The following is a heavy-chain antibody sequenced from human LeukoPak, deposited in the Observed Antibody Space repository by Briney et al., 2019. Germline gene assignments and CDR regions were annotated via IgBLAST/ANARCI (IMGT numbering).Heavy chain of an antibody. Sequence: GVSQSLSCAFSMLIFSIYAMTWVPRARAKGLGCVLSHRVGGENTYYTDSAKGGYTVSRDNSKSTLYLQMNELSADDTAIYYCAKDPFMTSHFYMDVWGKGTTVTVSS. D-gene: IGHD4-11*01. CDR2: HRVGGENT. CDR3: AKDPFMTSHFYMDV. CDR1: MLIFSIYA. V-gene: IGHV3-23*01. J-gene: IGHJ6*03.